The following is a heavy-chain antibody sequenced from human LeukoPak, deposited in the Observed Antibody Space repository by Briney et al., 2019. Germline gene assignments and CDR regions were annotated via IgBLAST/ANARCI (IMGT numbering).Heavy chain of an antibody. CDR2: ISSSGSTI. CDR1: GFTFSDYY. CDR3: AKSPPYPAPFDY. J-gene: IGHJ4*02. Sequence: GGSLRLSCAASGFTFSDYYMSWIRQAPGKGLEWVSYISSSGSTIYYADSVKGRFTISRDNAKNSLYLQMNSLRAEDTAVYYCAKSPPYPAPFDYWGQGTLVTVSS. V-gene: IGHV3-11*01.